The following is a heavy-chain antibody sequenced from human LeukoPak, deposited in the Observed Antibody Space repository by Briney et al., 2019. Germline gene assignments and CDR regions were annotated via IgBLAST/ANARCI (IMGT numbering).Heavy chain of an antibody. CDR1: GGSISSSSYY. CDR2: IYYSGCT. V-gene: IGHV4-39*01. D-gene: IGHD3-3*01. CDR3: ARQDYDFWSGYSNWFDP. Sequence: SETLSLTCTVSGGSISSSSYYWGWIRQPPGKGLEWIGSIYYSGCTYYHPSLKSRVTISVDTSKNQFSLKLSSVTAADTAVYYCARQDYDFWSGYSNWFDPWGQGTLVTVSS. J-gene: IGHJ5*02.